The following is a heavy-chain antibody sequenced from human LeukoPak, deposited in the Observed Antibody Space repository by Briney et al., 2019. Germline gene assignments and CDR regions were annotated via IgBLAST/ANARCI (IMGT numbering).Heavy chain of an antibody. CDR2: ISYDGSNK. CDR3: AKGPGVAAYYYYYMDV. D-gene: IGHD6-25*01. J-gene: IGHJ6*03. V-gene: IGHV3-30*04. Sequence: GGSLRLSCAASGFTFSSYAMHWVRQAPGKGLEWVAVISYDGSNKYYADSMKGRFTISRDNSKNTLYLQMNSLRAEDTAVYYCAKGPGVAAYYYYYMDVWGKGTTVTVSS. CDR1: GFTFSSYA.